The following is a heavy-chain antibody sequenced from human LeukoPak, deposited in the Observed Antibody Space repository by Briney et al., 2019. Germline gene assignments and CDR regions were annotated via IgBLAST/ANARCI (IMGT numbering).Heavy chain of an antibody. CDR1: GFTFSSYG. J-gene: IGHJ6*02. Sequence: GGSLRLSCAASGFTFSSYGMHWVRQAPGKGLEWVAVISYDGSNKYYADSVKGRFTISRDNSKNTLYQQMNSLRAEDTAVYYCAKLRLELRASDYGMDVWGQGTTVTVSS. CDR2: ISYDGSNK. CDR3: AKLRLELRASDYGMDV. D-gene: IGHD1-7*01. V-gene: IGHV3-30*18.